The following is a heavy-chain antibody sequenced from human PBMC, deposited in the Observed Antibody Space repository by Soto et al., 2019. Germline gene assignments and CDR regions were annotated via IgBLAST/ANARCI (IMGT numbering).Heavy chain of an antibody. Sequence: GGSLRLSCAASGFTFSSYAMSWVRQAPGKGLEWVSAISGSGGSTYYADSVKGRFTISRDNSKNTLYLQMNSLRAEDTAVYYCAKFSPTGTTEPTQSRSGPWGQGTLVTFSS. CDR2: ISGSGGST. CDR1: GFTFSSYA. CDR3: AKFSPTGTTEPTQSRSGP. J-gene: IGHJ5*02. V-gene: IGHV3-23*01. D-gene: IGHD4-17*01.